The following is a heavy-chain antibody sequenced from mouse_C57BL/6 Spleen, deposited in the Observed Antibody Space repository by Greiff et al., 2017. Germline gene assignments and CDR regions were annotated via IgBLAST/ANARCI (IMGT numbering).Heavy chain of an antibody. V-gene: IGHV1-4*01. Sequence: VKLMESGAELARPGASVKMSCKASGYTFTSYTMHWVKQRPGQGLEWIGYINPSSGYTKYNQKFKDKATLTADKSSSTAYMQLSSLTSEDSAVYYCARAIYYGNYGGFAYWGQGTLVTVSA. CDR2: INPSSGYT. J-gene: IGHJ3*01. D-gene: IGHD2-1*01. CDR1: GYTFTSYT. CDR3: ARAIYYGNYGGFAY.